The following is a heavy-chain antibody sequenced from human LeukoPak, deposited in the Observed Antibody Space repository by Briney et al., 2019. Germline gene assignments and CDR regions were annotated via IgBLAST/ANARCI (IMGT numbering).Heavy chain of an antibody. CDR3: TRGGRLEFDY. CDR2: INPNSGFT. Sequence: ASVKVSCKASGYPFTGYYLHWVRQAPGQGLEWMGWINPNSGFTNYAQKFQGRVTMTRDTSISTAYMELSRLRSDDTAVYYCTRGGRLEFDYWGQGSLVTVSS. J-gene: IGHJ4*02. D-gene: IGHD2-15*01. CDR1: GYPFTGYY. V-gene: IGHV1-2*02.